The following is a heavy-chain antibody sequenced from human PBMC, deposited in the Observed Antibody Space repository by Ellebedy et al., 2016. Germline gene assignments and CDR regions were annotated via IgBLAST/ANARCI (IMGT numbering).Heavy chain of an antibody. CDR2: IYYSGST. J-gene: IGHJ4*02. D-gene: IGHD2-2*01. CDR1: GGSISSSSYY. V-gene: IGHV4-39*07. Sequence: GSLRLSXTVSGGSISSSSYYWGWIRQPPGKGLEWIGSIYYSGSTYYNPSLKSRVTISVDTSKNQFSLKLSSVTAADTAVYYCARTPLGYCSSTSCYDLAFDYWGQGTLVTVSS. CDR3: ARTPLGYCSSTSCYDLAFDY.